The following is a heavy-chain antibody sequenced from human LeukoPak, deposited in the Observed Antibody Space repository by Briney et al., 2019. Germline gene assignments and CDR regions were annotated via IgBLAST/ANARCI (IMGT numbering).Heavy chain of an antibody. CDR3: ARDILSSGWYDDYYYYMDV. J-gene: IGHJ6*03. D-gene: IGHD6-19*01. CDR1: GYTFTSYA. Sequence: ASVKVSCKASGYTFTSYAMNWVRPAPGQGLEWMGWINTNTGNPTYVQGFTGRFVFSLDTSVSTAYLQISSLKAEDTAVYYCARDILSSGWYDDYYYYMDVWGKGTTVTVSS. CDR2: INTNTGNP. V-gene: IGHV7-4-1*02.